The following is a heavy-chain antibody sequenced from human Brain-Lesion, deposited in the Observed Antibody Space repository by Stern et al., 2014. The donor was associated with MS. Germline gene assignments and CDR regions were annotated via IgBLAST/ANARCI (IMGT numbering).Heavy chain of an antibody. Sequence: QLQLQESGSGLVKPSQTLSLTCVVSGGSIGSGGHSWSWIRQPPGQGLEGVGYLYHSGSTFSHPSPESRVTISIDRSKNQFSLKLISVTAADAAVYYCARTSVVTPSDDVFDIWGQGTMVTVSS. CDR2: LYHSGST. V-gene: IGHV4-30-2*01. D-gene: IGHD4-23*01. CDR3: ARTSVVTPSDDVFDI. J-gene: IGHJ3*02. CDR1: GGSIGSGGHS.